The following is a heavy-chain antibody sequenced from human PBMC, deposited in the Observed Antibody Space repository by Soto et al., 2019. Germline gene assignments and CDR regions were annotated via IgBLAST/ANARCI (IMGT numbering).Heavy chain of an antibody. CDR3: ARRYYFYYMDV. J-gene: IGHJ6*03. V-gene: IGHV4-61*05. Sequence: SETLSLTCTVSGGSISSSSYYWSWIRQPPGKGLEWIGYIYYSGSTNYNPSLKSRVIMSVDTSKNQFSLNLSSVTAADTAVYYCARRYYFYYMDVWGKGTTVTVSS. CDR1: GGSISSSSYY. CDR2: IYYSGST.